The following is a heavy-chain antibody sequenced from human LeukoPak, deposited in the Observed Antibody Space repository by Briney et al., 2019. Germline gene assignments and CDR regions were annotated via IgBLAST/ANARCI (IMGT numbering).Heavy chain of an antibody. D-gene: IGHD4-17*01. J-gene: IGHJ4*02. Sequence: PGGSLRLSCAASGFTFSSYGMSWVRQAPGKGLEWVSAISGSGGSTYYADSVKGRFTISRDNAKNSLYLQMNSLRVEDTAVYYCAREGDSTVTTDYWGQGTLVTVSS. V-gene: IGHV3-23*01. CDR2: ISGSGGST. CDR3: AREGDSTVTTDY. CDR1: GFTFSSYG.